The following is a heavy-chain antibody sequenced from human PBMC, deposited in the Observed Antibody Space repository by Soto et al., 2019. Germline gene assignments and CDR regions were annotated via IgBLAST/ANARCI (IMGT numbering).Heavy chain of an antibody. Sequence: EVQLLDSGGALVQPGGSLRLSCTASGFTFSSSAMSWVRQSPGKGLEWVSAISDGNGDSTYYAGSVKGRFTISRDNTKNGLYLKRNDLRAEDTAVYYGAKGGGGDHGYWGQGTLVTVSS. CDR3: AKGGGGDHGY. D-gene: IGHD2-21*02. J-gene: IGHJ4*02. V-gene: IGHV3-23*01. CDR1: GFTFSSSA. CDR2: ISDGNGDST.